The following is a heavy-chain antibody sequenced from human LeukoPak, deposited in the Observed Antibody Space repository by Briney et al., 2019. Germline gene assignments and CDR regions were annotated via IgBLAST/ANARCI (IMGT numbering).Heavy chain of an antibody. V-gene: IGHV3-33*01. D-gene: IGHD1-14*01. Sequence: GGSLRLSCAASGFIFSYYGMHWVRQAPGKGLEWLAVIWPDGTIQYYADPVKGRFTISRDNSKNTLYLQLTGLRADDSAVYYCACRKMTDPWSGPWGQGTLVTVSS. CDR3: ACRKMTDPWSGP. CDR1: GFIFSYYG. J-gene: IGHJ5*02. CDR2: IWPDGTIQ.